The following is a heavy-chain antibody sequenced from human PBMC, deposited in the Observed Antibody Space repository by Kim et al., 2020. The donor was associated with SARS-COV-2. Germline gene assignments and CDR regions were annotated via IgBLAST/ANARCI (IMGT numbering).Heavy chain of an antibody. D-gene: IGHD3-9*01. CDR3: AKSVRYSSYYYGMDV. V-gene: IGHV3-30*02. J-gene: IGHJ6*02. Sequence: DSVKGRFPIPRDNSKNTLYLQMNSLRGEDTAVYYCAKSVRYSSYYYGMDVWGQGTTVTVSS.